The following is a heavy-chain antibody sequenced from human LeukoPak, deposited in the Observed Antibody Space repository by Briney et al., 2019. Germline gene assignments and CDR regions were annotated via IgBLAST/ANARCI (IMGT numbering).Heavy chain of an antibody. J-gene: IGHJ4*02. Sequence: ASVKVSCKASGGTFSSYAISWVRQAPGQGLEWMGRIIPILGIANYAQKFQGRVTITADKSTSTAYMELSSLRSEDTAVYYCARDAGVHYYDSSGCIDYWGQGTLVTVSS. D-gene: IGHD3-22*01. CDR2: IIPILGIA. CDR1: GGTFSSYA. V-gene: IGHV1-69*04. CDR3: ARDAGVHYYDSSGCIDY.